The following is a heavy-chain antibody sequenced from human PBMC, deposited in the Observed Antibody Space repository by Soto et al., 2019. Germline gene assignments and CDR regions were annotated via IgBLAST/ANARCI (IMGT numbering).Heavy chain of an antibody. J-gene: IGHJ4*02. V-gene: IGHV4-39*01. D-gene: IGHD3-9*01. Sequence: QLHLQESGPGLVKPSETLSLTCTVSGGSITISSYYWGWIRQPPGKGLEWIGSIHYSGSTYYSPSLKRRVPMSVDRSKSPFSLKRSSVTDAATAVYYCARLDAGGGILPGDLDYWGQGTLVTVSS. CDR2: IHYSGST. CDR3: ARLDAGGGILPGDLDY. CDR1: GGSITISSYY.